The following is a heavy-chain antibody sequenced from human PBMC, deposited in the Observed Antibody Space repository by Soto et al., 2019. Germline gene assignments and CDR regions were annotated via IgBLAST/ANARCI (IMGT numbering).Heavy chain of an antibody. D-gene: IGHD2-2*02. J-gene: IGHJ6*02. CDR3: ARALGYCSSTSCYTDFDYYYGMDV. CDR1: GCTFSSYA. Sequence: QVQLVQSGAEVKKPGSSVKVSCKASGCTFSSYAISWVRQAPGQGLEWMGGIIPLFGTANYAQKFQGRVTITADESTSTAYMELSSLRSEDTAVYYCARALGYCSSTSCYTDFDYYYGMDVWGQGTTVTVSS. V-gene: IGHV1-69*01. CDR2: IIPLFGTA.